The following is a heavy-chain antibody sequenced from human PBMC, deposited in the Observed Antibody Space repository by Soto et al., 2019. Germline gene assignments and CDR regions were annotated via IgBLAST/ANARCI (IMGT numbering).Heavy chain of an antibody. V-gene: IGHV1-18*01. J-gene: IGHJ3*01. D-gene: IGHD3-22*01. CDR3: ARGHYYDNATDGAFDV. Sequence: QVQLVQSGAEVKKPGASVEVSCKASGYTFTSYGISWVRQAPGQGLEWMGRISAYNGNTNYAQKLQGRVTMTTDTSTRTAYMELRSLRSDGTAVYDCARGHYYDNATDGAFDVWGQGTMVTVSS. CDR1: GYTFTSYG. CDR2: ISAYNGNT.